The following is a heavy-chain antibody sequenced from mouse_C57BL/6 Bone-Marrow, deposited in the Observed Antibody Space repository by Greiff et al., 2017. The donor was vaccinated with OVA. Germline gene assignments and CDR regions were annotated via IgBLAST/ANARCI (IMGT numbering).Heavy chain of an antibody. Sequence: EVKLQESGGDLVKPGGSLKLSCAASGFTFSSYGMSWVRQTPDKRLEWVATISSGGSYTYYPDSVKGRFPISRDNAKNTLYLQMSSLKSEDTAMYYCARHPFYYGSSYWYFDVWGTGTTVTVSS. V-gene: IGHV5-6*01. CDR3: ARHPFYYGSSYWYFDV. D-gene: IGHD1-1*01. CDR2: ISSGGSYT. J-gene: IGHJ1*03. CDR1: GFTFSSYG.